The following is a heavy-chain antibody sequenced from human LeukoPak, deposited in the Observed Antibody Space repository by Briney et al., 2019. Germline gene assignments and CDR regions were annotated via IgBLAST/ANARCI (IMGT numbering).Heavy chain of an antibody. Sequence: GASVKVSFKASGGTFSSYAISWVRQAPGQGLEWMGRIIPILGIANYAQKSQGRVTITADKSTSTDYMELSSLRSEDTAVYYCAREVVAAAAKDSGMDVWGQGTTVTVSS. J-gene: IGHJ6*02. CDR1: GGTFSSYA. D-gene: IGHD6-13*01. CDR2: IIPILGIA. CDR3: AREVVAAAAKDSGMDV. V-gene: IGHV1-69*04.